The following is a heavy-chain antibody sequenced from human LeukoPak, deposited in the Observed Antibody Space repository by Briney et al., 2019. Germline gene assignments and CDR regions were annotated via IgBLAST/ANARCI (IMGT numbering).Heavy chain of an antibody. J-gene: IGHJ5*02. D-gene: IGHD3-16*01. CDR1: GGSFSGYY. Sequence: PSETLSLTCAVYGGSFSGYYWSWLRQPPGKGLEWIGYIFRSGHTSYNPTLKSRVSISIDSSKDQFSLNLSSLTAADTAVYYCARSVFGNPWFDPWGQGTLVTVSS. V-gene: IGHV4-59*01. CDR3: ARSVFGNPWFDP. CDR2: IFRSGHT.